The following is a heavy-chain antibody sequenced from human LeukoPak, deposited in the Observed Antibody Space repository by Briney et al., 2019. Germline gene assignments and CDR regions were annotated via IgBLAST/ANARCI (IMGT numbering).Heavy chain of an antibody. CDR1: GFTFSNYG. CDR3: ASGGIYYGAAFDF. D-gene: IGHD1-26*01. Sequence: GGSLRLSCAASGFTFSNYGMHWVRQAPGKGLEWVAIISHDASNKYYANSVKGRFTISRDNSKNTLYLQMNSLRAEDTALYYCASGGIYYGAAFDFWGQGTLVTVSS. CDR2: ISHDASNK. V-gene: IGHV3-33*08. J-gene: IGHJ4*02.